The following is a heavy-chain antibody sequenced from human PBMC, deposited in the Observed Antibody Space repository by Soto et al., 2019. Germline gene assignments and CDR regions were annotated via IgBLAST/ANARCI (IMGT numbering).Heavy chain of an antibody. J-gene: IGHJ6*01. V-gene: IGHV1-18*01. CDR1: GYKFISHS. D-gene: IGHD2-21*01. Sequence: QIQLVQSGGEVKKPGASVKVSCKSSGYKFISHSITWVRQAPGQGLEWMGRISAYNGNTNYAQKLQGRVTMTTDTSTNPAYMELRSLRSEDTAVYYCARGAFCGGAPGCRDMDVWGQGTTVTVSS. CDR3: ARGAFCGGAPGCRDMDV. CDR2: ISAYNGNT.